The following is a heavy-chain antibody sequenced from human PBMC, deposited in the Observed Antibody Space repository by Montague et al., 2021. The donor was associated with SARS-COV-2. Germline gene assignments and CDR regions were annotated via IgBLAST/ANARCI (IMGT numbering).Heavy chain of an antibody. CDR2: IFYSGST. J-gene: IGHJ4*02. Sequence: SETLSLTCTVSGGSISSSSYYWGWIRQPPGKGLEWIGSIFYSGSTDYNPSLKSRVTISVDMSKNQFSLKLSSVTVADTAVYYCASMVRAQVYYFDYWGQGTLVTVSS. V-gene: IGHV4-39*01. CDR1: GGSISSSSYY. CDR3: ASMVRAQVYYFDY. D-gene: IGHD3-10*01.